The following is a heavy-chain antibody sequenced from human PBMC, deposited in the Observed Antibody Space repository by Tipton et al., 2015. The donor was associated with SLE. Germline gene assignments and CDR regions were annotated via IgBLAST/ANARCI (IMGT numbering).Heavy chain of an antibody. Sequence: TLSLTXAVSGGSISSGGYSWSWIRQPPGKGLEWIGYIYHSGSTYYNPSLKSRVTISVDRSKNQFSLKLSSVTAADTAVYYCARGSGGRWLQLGYWGQGTLVTVSS. D-gene: IGHD5-24*01. V-gene: IGHV4-30-2*01. CDR2: IYHSGST. CDR3: ARGSGGRWLQLGY. CDR1: GGSISSGGYS. J-gene: IGHJ4*02.